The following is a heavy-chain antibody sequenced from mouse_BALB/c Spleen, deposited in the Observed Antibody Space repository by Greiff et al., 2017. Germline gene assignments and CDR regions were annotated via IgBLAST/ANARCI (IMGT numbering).Heavy chain of an antibody. CDR1: GYTFTSYW. CDR3: AREKGNYDYAMDY. CDR2: IYPGDGDT. V-gene: IGHV1-87*01. D-gene: IGHD2-1*01. Sequence: VQRVESGAELARPGASVKLSCKASGYTFTSYWMQWVKQRPGQGLEWIGAIYPGDGDTRYTQKFKGKATLTADKSSSTAYMQLSSLASEDSAVYYCAREKGNYDYAMDYWGQGTSVTVSS. J-gene: IGHJ4*01.